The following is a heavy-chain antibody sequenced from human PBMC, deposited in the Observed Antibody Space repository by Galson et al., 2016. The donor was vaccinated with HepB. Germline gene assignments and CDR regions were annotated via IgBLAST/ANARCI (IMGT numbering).Heavy chain of an antibody. Sequence: LSLTCTISGGSISVYYWSWIRQPPGKGLEWIGYIHYSGSTNYNPSLKSRVTISVDTSQNQFSLKMSSVTAADTAVYYCTRGAKGIVGAADYWGQGTLVTVSS. J-gene: IGHJ4*02. CDR1: GGSISVYY. V-gene: IGHV4-59*01. CDR2: IHYSGST. CDR3: TRGAKGIVGAADY. D-gene: IGHD1-26*01.